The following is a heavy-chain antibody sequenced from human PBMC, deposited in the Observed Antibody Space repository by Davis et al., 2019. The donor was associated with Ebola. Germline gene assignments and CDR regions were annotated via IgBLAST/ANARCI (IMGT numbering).Heavy chain of an antibody. Sequence: PSETLSLTCTVSGGSISSNYMSWVRQAPGKGLEWVSVIYSGGSTYYADSVKGRFTISRDNSKNTLYLQMNSLRAEDTAVYYCARDGGYYYYGMDVWGQGTTVTVSS. D-gene: IGHD3-16*01. J-gene: IGHJ6*02. CDR1: GGSISSNY. CDR3: ARDGGYYYYGMDV. CDR2: IYSGGST. V-gene: IGHV3-53*01.